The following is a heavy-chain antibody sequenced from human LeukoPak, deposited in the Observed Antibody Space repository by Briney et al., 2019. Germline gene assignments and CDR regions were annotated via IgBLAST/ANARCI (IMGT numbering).Heavy chain of an antibody. J-gene: IGHJ4*02. Sequence: GGSLRLSCAASGFTFSSYWTSWVRQAPGKGLEWVANIKQDGSEKYYVDSVKGRFTISRDNAKNSLYLQMNSLRAEDTAVYYCAYGGNSPFDYWGQGTLVTVSS. CDR3: AYGGNSPFDY. V-gene: IGHV3-7*01. D-gene: IGHD4-23*01. CDR2: IKQDGSEK. CDR1: GFTFSSYW.